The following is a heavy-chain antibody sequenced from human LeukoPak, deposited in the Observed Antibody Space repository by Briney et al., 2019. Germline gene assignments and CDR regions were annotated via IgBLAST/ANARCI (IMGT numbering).Heavy chain of an antibody. CDR3: ARAGYTEVAGLRY. CDR1: GGTFSSYA. J-gene: IGHJ4*02. Sequence: ASVKVSCKASGGTFSSYAISWVRQAPGQGLDWMGGIIPIFGTANYAQKFQGRVTITTDESTSTAYMELSSLRSEDTAVYYCARAGYTEVAGLRYWGQGTLVTVSS. V-gene: IGHV1-69*05. CDR2: IIPIFGTA. D-gene: IGHD6-19*01.